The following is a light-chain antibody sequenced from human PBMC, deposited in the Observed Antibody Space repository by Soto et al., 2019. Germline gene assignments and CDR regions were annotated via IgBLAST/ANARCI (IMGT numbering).Light chain of an antibody. Sequence: QSVLTQPPSVSGAPGQRVTISCTGSSSNIGAGYDVHWYQQLPGTAPKLLIYGNSNRPSGVPDRFSGSKSGTSASLAITGLQAEDEADYYCQSYDISSYVFGTGTKVTVL. CDR1: SSNIGAGYD. J-gene: IGLJ1*01. V-gene: IGLV1-40*01. CDR2: GNS. CDR3: QSYDISSYV.